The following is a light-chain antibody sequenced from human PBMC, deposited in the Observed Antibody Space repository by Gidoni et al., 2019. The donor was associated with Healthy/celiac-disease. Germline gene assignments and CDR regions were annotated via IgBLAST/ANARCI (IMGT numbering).Light chain of an antibody. CDR3: QSYDSSLSGSV. CDR1: SSNIGAGYD. V-gene: IGLV1-40*01. J-gene: IGLJ2*01. CDR2: GNS. Sequence: QSVLTQPPSVSGAPGQRVTISCTGSSSNIGAGYDVHWYQQLPGTAPKLLIYGNSNRPSGVPDRFSGSKSGTSASLAITGLQAEDGGGGYCQSYDSSLSGSVFGGGTKLTVL.